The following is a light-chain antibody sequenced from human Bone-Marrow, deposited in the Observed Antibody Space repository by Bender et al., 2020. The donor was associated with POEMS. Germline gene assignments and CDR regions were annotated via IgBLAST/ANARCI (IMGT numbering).Light chain of an antibody. CDR3: QSADSTGSYV. CDR1: VFPDQY. CDR2: KDT. V-gene: IGLV3-25*03. Sequence: SSELTQPPSVSVSPGQTARITCSADVFPDQYVYWYQQKAGHVPVLLIYKDTERPSGIPERFSGSTSGTTVTLTISGVQAEDEADYYCQSADSTGSYVFGPGTKVTVL. J-gene: IGLJ1*01.